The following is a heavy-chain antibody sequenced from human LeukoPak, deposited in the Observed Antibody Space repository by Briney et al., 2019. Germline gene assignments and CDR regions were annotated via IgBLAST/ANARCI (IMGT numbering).Heavy chain of an antibody. CDR1: GFTFSSYW. Sequence: GGSLRLSCEASGFTFSSYWMTWVRQAPGKGLEWVGNTNSDGSEIHYVDSVKGRFTISRDNAKDALFLQMNSLRVEDTAVYYCARDTYRSGWSTDYWGQGILVTVSS. CDR3: ARDTYRSGWSTDY. J-gene: IGHJ4*02. CDR2: TNSDGSEI. D-gene: IGHD6-19*01. V-gene: IGHV3-7*01.